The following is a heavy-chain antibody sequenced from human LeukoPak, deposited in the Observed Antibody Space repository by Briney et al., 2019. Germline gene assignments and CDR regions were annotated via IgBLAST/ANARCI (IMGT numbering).Heavy chain of an antibody. V-gene: IGHV4-38-2*02. CDR3: ARDIPAGIAVAGDAFDI. J-gene: IGHJ3*02. CDR1: GYSISSGYY. CDR2: ICHSGST. D-gene: IGHD6-19*01. Sequence: SETLSLTCAVSGYSISSGYYWGWIRQPPGKGLGWFGSICHSGSTYYNPSLKSRVTISVDTSKNQFSLKLSPVTAADTAVYYCARDIPAGIAVAGDAFDIWGQGTMVTVSS.